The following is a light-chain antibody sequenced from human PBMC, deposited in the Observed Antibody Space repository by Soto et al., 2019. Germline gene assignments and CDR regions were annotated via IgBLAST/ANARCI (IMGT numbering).Light chain of an antibody. CDR1: TSNIGSTT. J-gene: IGLJ3*02. CDR2: SNN. V-gene: IGLV1-44*01. Sequence: QLVLTQPPSASGTPGQRVTISCSGSTSNIGSTTVNWYQQLPGTAPKLLIYSNNQRPSGVPDRFSGSKSGTSASLVISGLQSEDEADYYCAAWDDSLNGFWVFGGGTKLTVL. CDR3: AAWDDSLNGFWV.